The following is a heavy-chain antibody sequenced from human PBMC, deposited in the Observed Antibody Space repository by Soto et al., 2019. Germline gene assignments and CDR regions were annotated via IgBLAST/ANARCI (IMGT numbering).Heavy chain of an antibody. J-gene: IGHJ4*02. D-gene: IGHD2-21*01. CDR2: CYWDDDK. V-gene: IGHV2-5*02. CDR1: GCSFSDCALG. CDR3: ERGSPGDASGGGDGYYVGY. Sequence: QITLKDSGPTLVKPTENLTLTCSFSGCSFSDCALGVGWFRQSPGNAPEWPAICYWDDDKWYSPSLRTRLTAGHAKTRTKVVLSRIQMDSLDKATYFWERGSPGDASGGGDGYYVGYWGQGILVTTSS.